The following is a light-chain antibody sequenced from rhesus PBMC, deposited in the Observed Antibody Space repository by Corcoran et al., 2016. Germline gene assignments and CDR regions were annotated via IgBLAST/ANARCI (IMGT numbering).Light chain of an antibody. CDR3: QQGYSYPLT. V-gene: IGKV1S9*01. J-gene: IGKJ4*01. Sequence: DIQMTQSPSSLSASVGDRVTITCQASQSLSNYLNWYQQKPGKIPKLLLYRASSLQSGIPSRFSGSGSGTDFTLTISSLQTEDFATYYCQQGYSYPLTFGGGTKVELK. CDR2: RAS. CDR1: QSLSNY.